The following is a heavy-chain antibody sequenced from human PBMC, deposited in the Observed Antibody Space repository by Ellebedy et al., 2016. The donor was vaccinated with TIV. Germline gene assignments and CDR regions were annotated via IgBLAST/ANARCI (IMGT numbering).Heavy chain of an antibody. Sequence: AASVKVSCKASGYTFTSYDINWVRQATGQGLEWMGWMNPNSGSTGYAQKFQGRVTMTRNNSMSTAYMELSSLKSEDTAVYYCAKGRYSVYDWAPPYYNMHVWGQGTTVNVSS. CDR2: MNPNSGST. V-gene: IGHV1-8*01. CDR3: AKGRYSVYDWAPPYYNMHV. CDR1: GYTFTSYD. D-gene: IGHD5/OR15-5a*01. J-gene: IGHJ6*02.